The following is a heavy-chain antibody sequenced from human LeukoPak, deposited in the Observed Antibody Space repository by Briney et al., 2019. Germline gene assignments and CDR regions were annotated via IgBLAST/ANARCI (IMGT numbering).Heavy chain of an antibody. CDR1: GGTFSSYA. Sequence: VASVKVSCKASGGTFSSYAISWVRQPPGQGLQWMGGIIPIFGTANYAQKFQGRVTITADESTSTAYMELSSLRSEDTAVYYCARASDTAMETLGGAYFDYWGQGTLVTVSS. V-gene: IGHV1-69*13. CDR2: IIPIFGTA. J-gene: IGHJ4*02. CDR3: ARASDTAMETLGGAYFDY. D-gene: IGHD5-18*01.